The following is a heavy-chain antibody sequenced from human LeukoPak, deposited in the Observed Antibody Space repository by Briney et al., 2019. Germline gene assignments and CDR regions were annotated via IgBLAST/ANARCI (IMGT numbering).Heavy chain of an antibody. Sequence: GASVKVSCKASGYTFTSYGISWVRQAPGQGLEWMGWISAYNGNTNYAQKLQGRVTMTTDTSTSTAYMELRSLRSDDTAVYYCARDIVALGYYGSGSYSSWGQGTLVTVSS. CDR3: ARDIVALGYYGSGSYSS. V-gene: IGHV1-18*01. CDR2: ISAYNGNT. J-gene: IGHJ5*02. D-gene: IGHD3-10*01. CDR1: GYTFTSYG.